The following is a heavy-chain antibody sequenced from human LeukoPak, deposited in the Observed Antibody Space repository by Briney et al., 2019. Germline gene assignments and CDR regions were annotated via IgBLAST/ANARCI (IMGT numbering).Heavy chain of an antibody. CDR3: AREGGGAFLDAFDI. Sequence: GGSLRLSCAASGFTFSNYWMRWVRQAPGKGLVWVSRINSDGIITNYADSVQGRFTISRDNAKNTLYLQMNGLRAEDTAAYYCAREGGGAFLDAFDIWGQGTKVTVSS. CDR2: INSDGIIT. V-gene: IGHV3-74*01. J-gene: IGHJ3*02. D-gene: IGHD2-21*01. CDR1: GFTFSNYW.